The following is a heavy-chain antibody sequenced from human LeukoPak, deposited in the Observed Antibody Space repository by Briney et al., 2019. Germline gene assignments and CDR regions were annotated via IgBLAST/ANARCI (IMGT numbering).Heavy chain of an antibody. V-gene: IGHV1-2*02. CDR1: GYTFTGYY. J-gene: IGHJ4*02. CDR3: AIYYGDYLSPYYFDY. CDR2: INPNSGGT. Sequence: SVKVSCKASGYTFTGYYMHWVRQAPGQGLEWMGWINPNSGGTNYAQKFQGRVTMTRDTSISTAYMELSRLRSDDTAVYYCAIYYGDYLSPYYFDYWGQGTPVTVSS. D-gene: IGHD4-17*01.